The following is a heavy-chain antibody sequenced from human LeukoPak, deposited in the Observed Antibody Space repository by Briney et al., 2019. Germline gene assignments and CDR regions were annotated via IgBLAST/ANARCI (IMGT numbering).Heavy chain of an antibody. CDR1: GFTFSSYW. CDR2: IKQDGSEK. D-gene: IGHD3-10*01. J-gene: IGHJ4*02. Sequence: GGSLRLSCAASGFTFSSYWMSWVRQAPGKGLEWVANIKQDGSEKYYADSVKGRFTISRDNSKNTLYLQMNSLRPEDTAVYYCAREISGDSNFDSWGQGTLATVSS. V-gene: IGHV3-7*01. CDR3: AREISGDSNFDS.